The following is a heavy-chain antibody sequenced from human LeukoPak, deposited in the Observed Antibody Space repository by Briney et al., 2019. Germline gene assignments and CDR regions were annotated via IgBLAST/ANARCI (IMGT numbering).Heavy chain of an antibody. CDR3: ARVRDTYYFDF. J-gene: IGHJ4*02. V-gene: IGHV3-11*01. CDR1: GFIFSDYY. CDR2: ISPTSSMI. Sequence: GGSLRLSCTASGFIFSDYYIAWIRQAPGKGLEWVSFISPTSSMIFYADSVKGRFTISRDNAKDSVSLQMNSLRDEDTAMYYCARVRDTYYFDFWGQRALVTVSS.